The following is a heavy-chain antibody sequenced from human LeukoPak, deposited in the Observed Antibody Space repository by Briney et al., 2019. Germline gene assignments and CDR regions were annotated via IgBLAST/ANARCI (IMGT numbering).Heavy chain of an antibody. J-gene: IGHJ4*02. V-gene: IGHV3-11*01. Sequence: GGSLRLSCTASGFTFSDYYMIWIRQAPGKGLEWVSYINNSGSPIYYADSVKGRFTISRDNAKNSLYLQMNSLRAEDTAVYYCGRDEPISMVRGVIDYWGQGTLVTVSS. CDR2: INNSGSPI. D-gene: IGHD3-10*01. CDR3: GRDEPISMVRGVIDY. CDR1: GFTFSDYY.